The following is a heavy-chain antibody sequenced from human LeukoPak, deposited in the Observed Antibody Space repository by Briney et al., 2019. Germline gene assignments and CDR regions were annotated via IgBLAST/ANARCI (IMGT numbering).Heavy chain of an antibody. CDR1: GFTFSSYS. V-gene: IGHV3-23*01. CDR3: TNPLNKVGSLYAFDI. Sequence: PGGSLRLSCAASGFTFSSYSMSWVRQAPGKGLEWVSAISGSGGSTYYADSVKGRFTISRDNSKNTLYLQMNSLRAEDTAVYYCTNPLNKVGSLYAFDIWGQGTMVTVSS. J-gene: IGHJ3*02. CDR2: ISGSGGST. D-gene: IGHD1/OR15-1a*01.